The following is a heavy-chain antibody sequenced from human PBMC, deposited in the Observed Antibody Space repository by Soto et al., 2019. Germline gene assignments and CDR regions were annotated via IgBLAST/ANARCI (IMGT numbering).Heavy chain of an antibody. J-gene: IGHJ4*02. D-gene: IGHD6-19*01. CDR2: IYYSGST. CDR1: GGSISSSSYY. V-gene: IGHV4-39*01. Sequence: SETLSLTCTVSGGSISSSSYYWGWIRQPPGKGLEWIGSIYYSGSTYYNPSLKSRVTISVDTSKNQFSLKLSSVTAADTAVYYCASPSSRSYSSGWYCYFDYWGQGTLVTSPQ. CDR3: ASPSSRSYSSGWYCYFDY.